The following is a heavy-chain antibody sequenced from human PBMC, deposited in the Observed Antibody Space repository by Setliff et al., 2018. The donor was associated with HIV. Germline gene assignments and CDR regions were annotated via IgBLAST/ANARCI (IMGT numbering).Heavy chain of an antibody. D-gene: IGHD1-1*01. CDR1: GGSISSYY. J-gene: IGHJ4*02. V-gene: IGHV4-59*05. Sequence: SETLSLTCTVSGGSISSYYWSWIRQPPGKGLESIGSIYYSGSTYYKPSLKSRVTISVDTSKNQFSLKLSSVTAADTAVYYCARQGQLGSEWGQGTLVTVSS. CDR2: IYYSGST. CDR3: ARQGQLGSE.